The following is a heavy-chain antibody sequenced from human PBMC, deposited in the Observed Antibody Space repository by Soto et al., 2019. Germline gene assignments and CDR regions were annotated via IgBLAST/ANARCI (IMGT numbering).Heavy chain of an antibody. V-gene: IGHV4-39*01. CDR1: GGSISSSSYY. CDR2: IYYSGST. Sequence: QLQLQESGPGLVKPSETLSLTCTVSGGSISSSSYYWGWIRQPPGKGLEWIGSIYYSGSTYYNPSLKSRVTISVDTSKNQFSLKLSSVTAADTAVYYCARSLVVVTFGPSPYYYWGQGTLVTVSS. J-gene: IGHJ4*02. CDR3: ARSLVVVTFGPSPYYY. D-gene: IGHD2-21*02.